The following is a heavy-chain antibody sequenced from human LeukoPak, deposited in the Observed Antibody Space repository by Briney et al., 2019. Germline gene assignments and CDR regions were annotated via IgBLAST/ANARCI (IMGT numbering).Heavy chain of an antibody. J-gene: IGHJ4*02. CDR1: GYTFTSYA. D-gene: IGHD5-12*01. Sequence: ASVTVSFTASGYTFTSYAMHWVRQAPGQRLEWMGWINAGNGNTKYSQKFQGRVTITRDTSASTAYMELSSLRSEDTAVYYCARVAVATILDYWGQGTLVTVSS. CDR2: INAGNGNT. CDR3: ARVAVATILDY. V-gene: IGHV1-3*01.